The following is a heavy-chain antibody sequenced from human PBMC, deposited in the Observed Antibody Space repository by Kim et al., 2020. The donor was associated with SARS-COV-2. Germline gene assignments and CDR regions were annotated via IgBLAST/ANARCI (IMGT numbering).Heavy chain of an antibody. Sequence: ASVKVSCKASGYTFTSYGISWVRQAPGQGLEWMGWISAYNGNTNYAQKLQGRVTMTTDTSTSTAYMELRSLRSDDTAVYYCARRLGGWLQLPGPLDYWGQGTLVTVSS. CDR3: ARRLGGWLQLPGPLDY. V-gene: IGHV1-18*01. D-gene: IGHD5-12*01. CDR2: ISAYNGNT. J-gene: IGHJ4*02. CDR1: GYTFTSYG.